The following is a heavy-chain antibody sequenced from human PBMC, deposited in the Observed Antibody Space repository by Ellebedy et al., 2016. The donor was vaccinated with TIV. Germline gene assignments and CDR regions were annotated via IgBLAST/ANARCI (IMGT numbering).Heavy chain of an antibody. D-gene: IGHD3-10*01. CDR1: SGSFNTYG. CDR3: ARGSDGHTYTMDV. CDR2: IIPIFGKS. V-gene: IGHV1-69*13. J-gene: IGHJ6*02. Sequence: ASVKVSXXASSGSFNTYGISWVRQAPGQGLEWMVGIIPIFGKSNNAQKFQGRVTITSDESTSTAYMELSSLGSEDTAMYYCARGSDGHTYTMDVWGQGTTVTVSS.